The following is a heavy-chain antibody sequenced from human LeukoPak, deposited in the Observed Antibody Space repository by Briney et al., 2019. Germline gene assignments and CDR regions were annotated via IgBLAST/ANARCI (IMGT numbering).Heavy chain of an antibody. CDR3: AKSTYYYDSSGYRFDY. V-gene: IGHV3-23*01. CDR2: ISGSGGST. D-gene: IGHD3-22*01. CDR1: GFTFSSYA. Sequence: GGSLRLSCAASGFTFSSYAMSWVRQAPGKGLEWVSAISGSGGSTYYADSVKGRFTISRDNSKNTLYLQMNSLRAEDTAVYYCAKSTYYYDSSGYRFDYWGQRTLVTVSS. J-gene: IGHJ4*02.